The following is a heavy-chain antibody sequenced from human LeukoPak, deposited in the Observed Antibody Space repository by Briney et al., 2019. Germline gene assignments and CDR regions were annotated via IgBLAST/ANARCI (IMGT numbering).Heavy chain of an antibody. J-gene: IGHJ3*02. Sequence: PGRSLRLFCAASAFTLSSNSMNWVRQAPGKGLEWLSFISTISSYIYYADSVQGRFTISRDNAKNSLYLQMNSLRAKDTAVYYCARVVDTPMVLSGAFDIWGQGTMVTVSS. CDR3: ARVVDTPMVLSGAFDI. D-gene: IGHD5-18*01. CDR2: ISTISSYI. CDR1: AFTLSSNS. V-gene: IGHV3-21*01.